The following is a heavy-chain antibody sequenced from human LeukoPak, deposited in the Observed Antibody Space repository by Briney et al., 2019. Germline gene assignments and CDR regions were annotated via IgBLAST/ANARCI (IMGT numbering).Heavy chain of an antibody. CDR1: GGTFSSYA. V-gene: IGHV1-69*01. J-gene: IGHJ4*02. CDR3: ARGAYDFWSGYSLDY. CDR2: ITPIFGTA. D-gene: IGHD3-3*01. Sequence: SVKVSCKASGGTFSSYAISWVRQAPGQGLERMGGITPIFGTANYAQKFQGRVTITADESTSTAYMELSSLRSEDTAVYYCARGAYDFWSGYSLDYWGQGTLVTVSS.